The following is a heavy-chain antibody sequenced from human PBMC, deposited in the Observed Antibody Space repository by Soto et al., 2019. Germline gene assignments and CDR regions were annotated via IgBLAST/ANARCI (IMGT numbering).Heavy chain of an antibody. J-gene: IGHJ5*02. D-gene: IGHD3-10*01. CDR3: ARDWSITMVRGVRYNWFDP. CDR1: GGSIRSGDYY. Sequence: SETLSLTCTVSGGSIRSGDYYWSWIRQPPGKGLEWIGYIYYSGSTYYNPSLKSRVTISVDTSKSQFSLKLSSVTAADTAVYYCARDWSITMVRGVRYNWFDPWGQGTLVTVSS. CDR2: IYYSGST. V-gene: IGHV4-30-4*01.